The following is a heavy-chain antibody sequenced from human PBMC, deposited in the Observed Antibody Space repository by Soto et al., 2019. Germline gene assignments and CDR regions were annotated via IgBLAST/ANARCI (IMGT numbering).Heavy chain of an antibody. J-gene: IGHJ5*02. CDR3: AREKEDDFWSGYSWFDP. V-gene: IGHV4-59*12. D-gene: IGHD3-3*01. CDR1: GGSSSSYY. CDR2: IYYSGST. Sequence: SETLSLTCTVSGGSSSSYYWSWIRQPPGKGLEWIGYIYYSGSTNYNPSLKSRVTISVDTSKNQFSLKLSSVTAADTAVYYCAREKEDDFWSGYSWFDPWGQGTLVTVSS.